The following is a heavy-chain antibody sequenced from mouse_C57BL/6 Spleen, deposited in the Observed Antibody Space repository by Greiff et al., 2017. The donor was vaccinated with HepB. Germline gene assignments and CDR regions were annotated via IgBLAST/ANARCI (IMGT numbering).Heavy chain of an antibody. V-gene: IGHV1-50*01. CDR2: IDPSDSYT. D-gene: IGHD2-3*01. J-gene: IGHJ3*01. CDR3: ARTHDGYYSAWFAY. Sequence: QVQLQQPGAELVKPGASVKLSCKASGYTFTSYWMQWVKQRPGQGLEWIGEIDPSDSYTNYNQKFKGKATLTVDTSSSTAYMQLSSLTSEDSAVYYWARTHDGYYSAWFAYWGQGTLVTVSA. CDR1: GYTFTSYW.